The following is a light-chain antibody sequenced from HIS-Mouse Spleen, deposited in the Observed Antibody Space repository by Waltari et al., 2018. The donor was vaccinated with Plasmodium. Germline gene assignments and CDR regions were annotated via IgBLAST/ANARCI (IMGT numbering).Light chain of an antibody. CDR3: YSTDSSGNHRV. CDR2: DDS. Sequence: SYELTPPPSVSVSPGQTARITCSGDALPKKYAYWYQQKSGLAPVRVIYDDSKRPSGIPERFSGSSSGTMATLTISGAQVEDEADYYCYSTDSSGNHRVFGGGTKLTVL. J-gene: IGLJ3*02. CDR1: ALPKKY. V-gene: IGLV3-10*01.